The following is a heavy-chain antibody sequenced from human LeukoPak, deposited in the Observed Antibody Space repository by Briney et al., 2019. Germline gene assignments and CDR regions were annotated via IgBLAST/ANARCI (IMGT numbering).Heavy chain of an antibody. V-gene: IGHV3-13*01. CDR2: IGTAGDT. D-gene: IGHD1-26*01. J-gene: IGHJ4*02. CDR3: ASGSSLDY. CDR1: GFTFSSYD. Sequence: GGSLRLSCAASGFTFSSYDMHWVRRATGKGLEWVSAIGTAGDTNYPGSVKGRFTISRENAKNSLYLQMNSLRAGDTAVYYCASGSSLDYWGQGTLVTVSS.